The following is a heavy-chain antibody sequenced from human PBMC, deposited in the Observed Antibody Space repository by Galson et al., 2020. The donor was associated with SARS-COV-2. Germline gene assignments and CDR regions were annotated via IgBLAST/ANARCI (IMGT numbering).Heavy chain of an antibody. CDR1: GFTFDDYA. J-gene: IGHJ6*03. D-gene: IGHD3-3*01. Sequence: GESLKISCAASGFTFDDYAMHWVRQAPGKGLEWVSLISWDGGSTYYADSVKGRFTISRDNSKNSLYLQMNSLRAEDTALYYCAKTVLRFLEGYMHVWGKGTTVTVSS. CDR2: ISWDGGST. CDR3: AKTVLRFLEGYMHV. V-gene: IGHV3-43D*04.